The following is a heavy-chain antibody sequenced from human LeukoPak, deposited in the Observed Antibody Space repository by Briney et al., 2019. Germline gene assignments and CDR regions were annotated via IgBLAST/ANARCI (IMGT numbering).Heavy chain of an antibody. Sequence: GGSLRLSCVASGFIVSNNYMSWVRQAPGKGLEWVSVLYNAGSTYYADSVKGRFTISRDNSKNTLYLQMYSLRAEDTAVFYCASLKGLFDYFDYWGQGILVTVCS. CDR3: ASLKGLFDYFDY. D-gene: IGHD3-22*01. J-gene: IGHJ4*02. V-gene: IGHV3-53*01. CDR1: GFIVSNNY. CDR2: LYNAGST.